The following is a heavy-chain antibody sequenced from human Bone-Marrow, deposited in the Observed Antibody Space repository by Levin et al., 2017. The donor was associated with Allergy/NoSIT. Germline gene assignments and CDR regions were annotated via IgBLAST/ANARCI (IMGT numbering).Heavy chain of an antibody. J-gene: IGHJ4*02. V-gene: IGHV3-53*01. CDR3: ARVRFPGYHGSGSYYNEYYFDS. CDR2: IYDAGRT. D-gene: IGHD3-10*01. CDR1: GFTVSGYY. Sequence: GGSLRLSCAASGFTVSGYYLSWVRQAPGKGLEWVSTIYDAGRTYYADSVKGRFTISRDNSKDTLYLQMSSLRADDTAVYYCARVRFPGYHGSGSYYNEYYFDSWGQGTLVTVSS.